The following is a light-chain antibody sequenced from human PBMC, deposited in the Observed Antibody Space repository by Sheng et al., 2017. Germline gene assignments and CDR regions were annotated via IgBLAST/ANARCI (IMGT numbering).Light chain of an antibody. Sequence: DIQMTQSPSTLSASIGDRVTITCRASQNINSWLAWYQQKPGKAPKLLIYKASTLESGVPSSFNGSGSGTEFTLTISSLQSEDFAVYYCQQYNNWWTFGQGTKVEIK. CDR2: KAS. J-gene: IGKJ1*01. V-gene: IGKV1-5*03. CDR1: QNINSW. CDR3: QQYNNWWT.